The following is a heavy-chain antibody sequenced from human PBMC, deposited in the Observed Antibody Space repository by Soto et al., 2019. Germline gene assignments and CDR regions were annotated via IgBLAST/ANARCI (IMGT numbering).Heavy chain of an antibody. CDR1: GYTFTSYA. CDR3: ARDTHPIAAAGTGHY. Sequence: ASVKVSWKASGYTFTSYAMHWVRQAPGQRLEWMGWINAGNGNTKYSQKFQGRVTITRDTSASTAYMELSSLRSEDTAVYYCARDTHPIAAAGTGHYWGQGTLVTVSS. J-gene: IGHJ4*02. V-gene: IGHV1-3*01. D-gene: IGHD6-13*01. CDR2: INAGNGNT.